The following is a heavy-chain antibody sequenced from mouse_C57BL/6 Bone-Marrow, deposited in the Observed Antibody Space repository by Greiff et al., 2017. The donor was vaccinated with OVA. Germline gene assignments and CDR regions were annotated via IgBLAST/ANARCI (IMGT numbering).Heavy chain of an antibody. CDR3: ARKWGGSRAY. D-gene: IGHD1-1*01. J-gene: IGHJ3*01. CDR1: GYTFTSYG. CDR2: IYPRSGNT. Sequence: VKLVESGAELARPGASVKLSCKASGYTFTSYGISWVKQRTGQGLEWIGEIYPRSGNTYYNEKFKGKATLTADKSSSTAYMELRSLTSEDSAVYFCARKWGGSRAYWGQGTLVTVSA. V-gene: IGHV1-81*01.